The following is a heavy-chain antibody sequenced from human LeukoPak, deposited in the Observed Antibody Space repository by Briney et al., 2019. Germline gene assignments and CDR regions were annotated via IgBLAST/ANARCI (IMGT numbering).Heavy chain of an antibody. CDR2: YIPIFATT. Sequence: GASVKVSCKPSGGTFSSYAINWVRQAPGQGLEWMGGYIPIFATTHYPQKFQGRVTITTDESTSTAYMGLSSLRSEDTAVYYCADLQAALGGAFDIWGQGTLVTVSS. D-gene: IGHD4-23*01. V-gene: IGHV1-69*05. CDR3: ADLQAALGGAFDI. CDR1: GGTFSSYA. J-gene: IGHJ3*02.